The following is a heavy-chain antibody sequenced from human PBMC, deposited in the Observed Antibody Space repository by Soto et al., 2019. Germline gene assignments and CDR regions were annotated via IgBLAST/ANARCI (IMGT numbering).Heavy chain of an antibody. D-gene: IGHD6-6*01. V-gene: IGHV3-74*01. CDR3: ASPEYSTPAGLEEAFDY. CDR2: INSDGSST. Sequence: GGSLRLSCAASGFTFSSYWMHWVRQAPGKGLVWVSRINSDGSSTSYADSVKGRFTISRDNAKNTLYLQMNGLRAEDTAVYYCASPEYSTPAGLEEAFDYWGQGTLVTVSS. CDR1: GFTFSSYW. J-gene: IGHJ4*02.